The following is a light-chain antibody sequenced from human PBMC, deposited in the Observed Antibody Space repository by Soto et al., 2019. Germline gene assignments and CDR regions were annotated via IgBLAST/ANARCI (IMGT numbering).Light chain of an antibody. CDR2: GAS. V-gene: IGKV3-20*01. CDR3: QQYGSSPLT. CDR1: QSVSSSY. J-gene: IGKJ5*01. Sequence: EIVLTQSPGTLSLSPGERATLSCRASQSVSSSYLAWYQQKPGQAPRLLIYGASSRATGIPDRFSGSGSGTDFTITISRLEPEDFAVYYWQQYGSSPLTFGQGTRLEIK.